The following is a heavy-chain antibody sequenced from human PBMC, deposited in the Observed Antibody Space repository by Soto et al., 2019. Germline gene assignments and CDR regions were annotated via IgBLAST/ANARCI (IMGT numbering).Heavy chain of an antibody. CDR2: IYYSGST. CDR1: GGSIISSSYY. D-gene: IGHD2-21*02. J-gene: IGHJ5*02. V-gene: IGHV4-39*01. CDR3: ASLVLSYCGGDCYSP. Sequence: LSLTCTVSGGSIISSSYYWGWIRQPPGKGLEWIGSIYYSGSTYYNPSLKSRVTISVDTSKNQFSLKLSSVTAADTAVYYCASLVLSYCGGDCYSPWGQGTLVTVSS.